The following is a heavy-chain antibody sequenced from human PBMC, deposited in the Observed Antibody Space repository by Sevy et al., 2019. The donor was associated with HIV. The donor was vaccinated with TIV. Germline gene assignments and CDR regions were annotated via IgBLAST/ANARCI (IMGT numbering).Heavy chain of an antibody. D-gene: IGHD1-26*01. Sequence: SETLSLTCSVSGDSIGNSNYYWGWLRQPPGKGLQWIATIYYSGKTYYNPSLKSRVTLSVDTSENKFSLKLNSVTAADTAVYYCASDSGTYTYYFDYWGQGTPVTVSS. CDR2: IYYSGKT. V-gene: IGHV4-39*01. CDR3: ASDSGTYTYYFDY. J-gene: IGHJ4*02. CDR1: GDSIGNSNYY.